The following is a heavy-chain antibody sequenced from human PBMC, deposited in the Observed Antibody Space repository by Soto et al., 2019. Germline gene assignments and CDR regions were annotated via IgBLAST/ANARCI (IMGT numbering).Heavy chain of an antibody. CDR1: GFTLGGYA. Sequence: GSLRLSCTASGFTLGGYAMSWVRQAPGKGLEWVGFIRSKAYGGTTEYAASVKGRFTISRDDSKSIAYLQMNSLKTEDTAVYYCTRGYSYGYGYFDYRGQRTLVTVSS. CDR3: TRGYSYGYGYFDY. J-gene: IGHJ4*02. V-gene: IGHV3-49*04. CDR2: IRSKAYGGTT. D-gene: IGHD5-18*01.